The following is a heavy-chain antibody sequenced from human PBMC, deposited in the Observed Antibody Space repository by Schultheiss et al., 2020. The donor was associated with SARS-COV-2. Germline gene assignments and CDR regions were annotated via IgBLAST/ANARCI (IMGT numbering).Heavy chain of an antibody. Sequence: GSLRLSCAASGFTFSSYEMNWVRQAPGKGLEWVSYISSSGSTIYYADSVKGRFTISRDNAKNSLYLQMNSLRAEDTAVYYCAFARGRWLPLAWGQGTLVTVSS. D-gene: IGHD5-24*01. CDR1: GFTFSSYE. CDR3: AFARGRWLPLA. V-gene: IGHV3-48*03. J-gene: IGHJ5*02. CDR2: ISSSGSTI.